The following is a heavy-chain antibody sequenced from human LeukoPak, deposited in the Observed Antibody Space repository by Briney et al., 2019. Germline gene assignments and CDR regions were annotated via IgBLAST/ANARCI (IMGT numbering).Heavy chain of an antibody. J-gene: IGHJ4*02. D-gene: IGHD2-21*01. CDR3: ARGLTRGGDCYLY. CDR2: IIPILGIA. Sequence: SVKVSCKASGGTFSSYAISWVRQAPGQGLEWMGRIIPILGIANYAQKLQGRVTMTTDTSTSTAYMELRSLRSDDTAVYYCARGLTRGGDCYLYWGQGTLVTVSS. V-gene: IGHV1-69*04. CDR1: GGTFSSYA.